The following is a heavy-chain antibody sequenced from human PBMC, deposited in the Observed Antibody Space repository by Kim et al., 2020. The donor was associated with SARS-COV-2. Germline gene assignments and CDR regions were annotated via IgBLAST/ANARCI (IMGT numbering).Heavy chain of an antibody. CDR3: ARLGRFSFVD. J-gene: IGHJ4*02. CDR2: IYYSGST. V-gene: IGHV4-59*08. D-gene: IGHD3-16*01. CDR1: GGSISGYY. Sequence: SETLSLTCTVSGGSISGYYWSWIRQPPGKGLEWIGYIYYSGSTSYNSSLKSRVSISVDTSKNQFSLRLSSVTAADTAVYYCARLGRFSFVDWGQGTLVTV.